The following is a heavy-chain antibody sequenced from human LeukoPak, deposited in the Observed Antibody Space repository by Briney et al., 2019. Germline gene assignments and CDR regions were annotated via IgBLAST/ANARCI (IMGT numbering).Heavy chain of an antibody. V-gene: IGHV3-21*01. D-gene: IGHD5-24*01. CDR1: GFTFSSYS. CDR2: ISSSSSYI. J-gene: IGHJ4*02. Sequence: GGSLRLSCAASGFTFSSYSMNWVRQAPGKGLEWVSSISSSSSYINYADSVKGRFTISRDNAKNSLYLQMNSLRAEDTAVYYCARDLRDGYNKGDLDYWGQGTLVTVSS. CDR3: ARDLRDGYNKGDLDY.